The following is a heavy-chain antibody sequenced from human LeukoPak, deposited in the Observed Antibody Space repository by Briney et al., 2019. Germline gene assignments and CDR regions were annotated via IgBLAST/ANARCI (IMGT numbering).Heavy chain of an antibody. CDR1: GYTFTGYY. D-gene: IGHD3-10*01. Sequence: ASVKVSCKASGYTFTGYYMHWVRRAPGQGLEWMGWINPNSGGTNYAQKFQGRVTMTRDTSISTAYMELSRLRSDDTAVYYCAREYVYYGSGSYYNGYFDYWGQGTLVTVSS. CDR2: INPNSGGT. V-gene: IGHV1-2*02. J-gene: IGHJ4*02. CDR3: AREYVYYGSGSYYNGYFDY.